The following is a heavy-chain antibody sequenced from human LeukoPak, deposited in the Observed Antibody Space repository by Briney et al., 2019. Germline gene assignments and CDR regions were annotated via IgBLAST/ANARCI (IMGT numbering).Heavy chain of an antibody. Sequence: GESLKISCKGSGYSFTSYWISWVRQMPGKGREWMGRIDPSDSYTNYSPSFQGHVTISADKSISTAYLQWSSLKASDTAMYYCARYDPGYYYDSSGYQDWGQGTLVTVSS. V-gene: IGHV5-10-1*01. CDR1: GYSFTSYW. CDR3: ARYDPGYYYDSSGYQD. D-gene: IGHD3-22*01. CDR2: IDPSDSYT. J-gene: IGHJ4*02.